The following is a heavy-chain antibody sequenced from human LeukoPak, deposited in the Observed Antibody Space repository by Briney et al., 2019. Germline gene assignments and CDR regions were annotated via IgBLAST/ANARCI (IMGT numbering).Heavy chain of an antibody. CDR3: ASGYSTSLNHLDY. CDR1: GFSFSSYS. D-gene: IGHD5-12*01. V-gene: IGHV3-48*02. Sequence: PGGSLRLSCEASGFSFSSYSMNWVRQSPGKGLEWISYISSSSGTLYYADSMKGRFTISRDNARNSLYLQMNSLRDDDTAVYYCASGYSTSLNHLDYWGRGTLVTVSS. CDR2: ISSSSGTL. J-gene: IGHJ4*02.